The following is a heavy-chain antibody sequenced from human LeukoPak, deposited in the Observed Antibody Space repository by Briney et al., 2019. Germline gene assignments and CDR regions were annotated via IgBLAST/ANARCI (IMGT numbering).Heavy chain of an antibody. V-gene: IGHV3-74*03. CDR2: INSDGRST. D-gene: IGHD3-16*01. J-gene: IGHJ5*02. CDR1: GFSTNNYW. Sequence: GGSLRLSCAVSGFSTNNYWMHWVRQAPGKGLVWVSRINSDGRSTTYADSVKGRFTISRDNAKNTLYLQVNSLTVEDTAIYYCTINRDPGAYGKFDPWGQGTLVTVSS. CDR3: TINRDPGAYGKFDP.